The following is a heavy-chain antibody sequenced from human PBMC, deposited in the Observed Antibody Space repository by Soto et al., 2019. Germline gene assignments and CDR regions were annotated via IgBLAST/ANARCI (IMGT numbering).Heavy chain of an antibody. CDR1: GGSFSGYY. CDR2: INHSGST. CDR3: ARKSPTVTTFDY. Sequence: PSETLSLTCAVYGGSFSGYYWSWIRQPPGKGLEWIGEINHSGSTNYNPSLKSRVTISVDTSKNQFSLKLSSVTAADTAVYYCARKSPTVTTFDYWGQGTLVTVSS. V-gene: IGHV4-34*01. D-gene: IGHD4-17*01. J-gene: IGHJ4*02.